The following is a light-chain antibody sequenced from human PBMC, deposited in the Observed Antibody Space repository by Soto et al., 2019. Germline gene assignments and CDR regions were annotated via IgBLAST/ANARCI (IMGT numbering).Light chain of an antibody. J-gene: IGKJ1*01. CDR1: QTIRSNY. Sequence: ETVLTQSPGTLSLSPGERATLSCRASQTIRSNYLAWYRQTPGQAPRLLIYGASNRATGIADRFSGIGSGTYFTLIISRLEPEDFALYYCQQYGSSPWPFGQGTKVEIK. CDR2: GAS. V-gene: IGKV3-20*01. CDR3: QQYGSSPWP.